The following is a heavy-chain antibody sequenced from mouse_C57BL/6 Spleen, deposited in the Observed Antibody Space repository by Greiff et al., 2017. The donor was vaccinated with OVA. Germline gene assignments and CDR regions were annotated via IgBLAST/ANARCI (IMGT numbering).Heavy chain of an antibody. D-gene: IGHD2-4*01. J-gene: IGHJ2*01. CDR1: GFSLSTFGMG. V-gene: IGHV8-8*01. Sequence: QVTLKVSGPGILQPSQTLSLTCSFSGFSLSTFGMGVGWIRQPSGKGLEWRAHLWWDDDKYYNPALKSRLTISKDTSNNQLFLKITNVATADTATYCCARMGDYDLFGDWGQGTTLTVSS. CDR2: LWWDDDK. CDR3: ARMGDYDLFGD.